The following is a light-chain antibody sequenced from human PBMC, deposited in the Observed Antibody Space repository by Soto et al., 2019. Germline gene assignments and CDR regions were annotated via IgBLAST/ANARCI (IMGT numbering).Light chain of an antibody. CDR3: QSADSSGTYVV. V-gene: IGLV3-25*03. CDR1: ALPKQY. CDR2: KDS. Sequence: SYELKQPPSVAVSPGQTARLTCSGDALPKQYAYWYQQKPGQAPVLVIYKDSERPSGIPERFSGSSSGTTVTLTISGVQAEDEADYYCQSADSSGTYVVFGGGTKLTVL. J-gene: IGLJ2*01.